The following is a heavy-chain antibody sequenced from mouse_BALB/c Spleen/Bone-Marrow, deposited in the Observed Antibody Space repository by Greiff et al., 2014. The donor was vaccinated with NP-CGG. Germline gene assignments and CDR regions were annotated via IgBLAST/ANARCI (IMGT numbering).Heavy chain of an antibody. V-gene: IGHV14-3*02. CDR3: AIYYYGSSGFAY. J-gene: IGHJ3*01. CDR2: IDPANGNT. D-gene: IGHD1-1*01. CDR1: AFNIKDTY. Sequence: VQLQQPGAELVKPGASVKLSCTASAFNIKDTYMHWVKQRPEQGLEWIGRIDPANGNTKYDPKFQGKATITADTSSNTAYLQLSSLTSEDTAVYYCAIYYYGSSGFAYWGQGTLVTVSA.